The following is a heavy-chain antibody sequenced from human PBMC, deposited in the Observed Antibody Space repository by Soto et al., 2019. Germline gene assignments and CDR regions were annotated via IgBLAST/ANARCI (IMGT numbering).Heavy chain of an antibody. CDR1: KFTLSRYP. CDR3: AKEHYHGSMAAYHS. J-gene: IGHJ4*02. D-gene: IGHD3-10*01. Sequence: VGSLRLSCVAAKFTLSRYPMSWVRQAPGKGREWVSGISPSGTYYADSVKGRFTISRDNSQNTLSLQMNSLRAEDTAVYYCAKEHYHGSMAAYHSWRPGTQVTVSS. CDR2: ISPSGT. V-gene: IGHV3-23*01.